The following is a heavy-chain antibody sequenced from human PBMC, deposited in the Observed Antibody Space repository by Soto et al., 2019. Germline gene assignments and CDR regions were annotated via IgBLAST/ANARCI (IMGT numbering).Heavy chain of an antibody. Sequence: PSETLSLTCAVYGGSFSGYYWSWIRQPPGKGLEWIGEINHSGSTNYNPSLKSRVTISVDTSKNQFSLKLSSVTAADTAVYYCARGGGYTPRQINWFDPWGQGTLVTVSS. CDR2: INHSGST. CDR3: ARGGGYTPRQINWFDP. D-gene: IGHD1-1*01. V-gene: IGHV4-34*01. J-gene: IGHJ5*02. CDR1: GGSFSGYY.